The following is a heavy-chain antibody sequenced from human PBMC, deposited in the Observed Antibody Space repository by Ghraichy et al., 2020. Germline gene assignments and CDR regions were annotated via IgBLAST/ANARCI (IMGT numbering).Heavy chain of an antibody. Sequence: GGSLRLSCEVSGFTFDNHAKHWVRQVPGKGLEWVSLISGDGVNTYYGDSMKGRFTISRDNNKNSLFLQMNRLTTEDTALYYCAKGSFCTGGSCYAETGEYYGVDVWGQGTTVTVSS. CDR1: GFTFDNHA. V-gene: IGHV3-43*02. CDR2: ISGDGVNT. CDR3: AKGSFCTGGSCYAETGEYYGVDV. J-gene: IGHJ6*02. D-gene: IGHD2-15*01.